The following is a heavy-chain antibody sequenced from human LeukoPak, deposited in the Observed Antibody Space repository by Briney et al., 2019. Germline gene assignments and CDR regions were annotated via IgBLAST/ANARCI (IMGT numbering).Heavy chain of an antibody. CDR1: RFTLSSYV. J-gene: IGHJ6*02. D-gene: IGHD5-18*01. CDR3: AKVSGRIQIWPQPFGDGMDV. Sequence: GDSLRLSCALSRFTLSSYVVRWLRHPRGEAVECGAAISGRGRLYYADSVKGRFTISREDSKNTLYLQINSLRAEDTAIYYCAKVSGRIQIWPQPFGDGMDVWGQGTTVTVSS. V-gene: IGHV3-23*01. CDR2: ISGRGRL.